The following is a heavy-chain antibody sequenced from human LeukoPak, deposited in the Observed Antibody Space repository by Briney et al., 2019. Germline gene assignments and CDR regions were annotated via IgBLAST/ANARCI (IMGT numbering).Heavy chain of an antibody. CDR3: ARDREAYYDYVWGSYRSYYFDY. D-gene: IGHD3-16*02. Sequence: SVKVSCKASGGTFSSYAISWVRQAPGQGLEWMGGIIPIFGTANYAQKFQGRVTITADESTSTAYMELSSLRSEDTAVYYCARDREAYYDYVWGSYRSYYFDYWGQGTLVTVSS. CDR2: IIPIFGTA. J-gene: IGHJ4*02. V-gene: IGHV1-69*13. CDR1: GGTFSSYA.